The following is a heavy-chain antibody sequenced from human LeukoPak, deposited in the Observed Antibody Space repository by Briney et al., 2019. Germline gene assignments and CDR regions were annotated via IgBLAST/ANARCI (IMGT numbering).Heavy chain of an antibody. CDR1: GYTFTSYD. CDR2: MNPNSGNT. CDR3: ARGRPGSGGYAIDY. J-gene: IGHJ4*02. V-gene: IGHV1-8*01. D-gene: IGHD3-10*01. Sequence: ASVKVSCKASGYTFTSYDINWVRQATGQGLEWMGWMNPNSGNTGYAQKFQGRVTMTRNTSISTAYMELSSLRSEDTAVYYCARGRPGSGGYAIDYWGQGTLVTASS.